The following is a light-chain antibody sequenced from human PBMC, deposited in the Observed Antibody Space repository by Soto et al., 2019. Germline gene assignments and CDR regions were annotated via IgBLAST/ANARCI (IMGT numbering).Light chain of an antibody. J-gene: IGKJ2*01. V-gene: IGKV3-20*01. CDR1: QSVSSSSY. Sequence: EIVLTQSPGTLSLSPGERATLSCRASQSVSSSSYLAWYQQKPGQAPRLLIYSASSRATGIPDRFSGSGSGTDFTLTISRLEPEDFAVYYCHQYGSSPSYTFGQGTKLEIK. CDR3: HQYGSSPSYT. CDR2: SAS.